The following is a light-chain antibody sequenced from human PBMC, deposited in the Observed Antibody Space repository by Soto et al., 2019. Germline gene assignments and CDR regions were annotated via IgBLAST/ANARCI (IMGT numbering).Light chain of an antibody. CDR1: SSDVGGYNY. CDR2: DVS. Sequence: QSVVTQPASVSGSRGQSITLSCTGTSSDVGGYNYVSWYQQHPGRAPKLMIYDVSNRPSGVSNRFSGSKSGNTASLTISGLQAEDEAVYYCSSSTISSPPLHVFVTGTNVTV. CDR3: SSSTISSPPLHV. J-gene: IGLJ1*01. V-gene: IGLV2-14*01.